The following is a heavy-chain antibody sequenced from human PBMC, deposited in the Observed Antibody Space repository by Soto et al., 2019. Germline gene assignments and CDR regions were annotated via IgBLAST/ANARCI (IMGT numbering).Heavy chain of an antibody. CDR1: GFSFSNYT. CDR3: AKDRGRGSPVSGGMDV. J-gene: IGHJ6*02. V-gene: IGHV3-21*01. D-gene: IGHD3-10*01. Sequence: GGSLRLSCAASGFSFSNYTMNWVRQAPGKGLEWVSVISRSSNHIYYADSMKGRFTISRDNAQNSLYLQMNSLRAEDTAVYYCAKDRGRGSPVSGGMDVWGQGTTVTVSS. CDR2: ISRSSNHI.